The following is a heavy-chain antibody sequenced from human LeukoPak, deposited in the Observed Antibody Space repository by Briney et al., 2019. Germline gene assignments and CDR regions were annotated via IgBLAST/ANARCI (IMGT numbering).Heavy chain of an antibody. J-gene: IGHJ4*02. CDR3: ASLYTSGWYSFDY. CDR2: INHSGST. D-gene: IGHD6-19*01. V-gene: IGHV4-34*01. CDR1: GGSFSGYY. Sequence: SETLSLTCAVYGGSFSGYYWSWIRQPPGKGLEWIGEINHSGSTNYDPSLKSRVTISVDTSKNQFSVKLTSVTAADTAVYYCASLYTSGWYSFDYWGQGTLVTVSS.